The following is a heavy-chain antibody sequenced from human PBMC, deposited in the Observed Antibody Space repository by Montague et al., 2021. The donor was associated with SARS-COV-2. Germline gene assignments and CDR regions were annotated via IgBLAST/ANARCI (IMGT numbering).Heavy chain of an antibody. Sequence: SLRLSCAVSGFTFDDYGMSWVRQAPGKGLEWVSGISRSGDRTAYGDSVKGRFTISRDNAKNSLYLQMNSLGVEDTAFYHCSRGGGMIRGVVDFWGQGILVSVSS. CDR1: GFTFDDYG. V-gene: IGHV3-20*01. CDR2: ISRSGDRT. D-gene: IGHD3-10*01. J-gene: IGHJ4*02. CDR3: SRGGGMIRGVVDF.